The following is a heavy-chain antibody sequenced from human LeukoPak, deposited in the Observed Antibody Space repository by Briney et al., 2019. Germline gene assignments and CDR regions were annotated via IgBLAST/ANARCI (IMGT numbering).Heavy chain of an antibody. CDR1: GFSFTSYW. Sequence: GESLKISCKGSGFSFTSYWIGWVRQTPGKGLEWMGIIYPGDSDTRYSPSFQGQVTISADKSISTAYLQWSSLKASDTAMYYCARRISSGWSNFDYWGQGTLVTVSS. V-gene: IGHV5-51*01. J-gene: IGHJ4*02. CDR3: ARRISSGWSNFDY. CDR2: IYPGDSDT. D-gene: IGHD6-19*01.